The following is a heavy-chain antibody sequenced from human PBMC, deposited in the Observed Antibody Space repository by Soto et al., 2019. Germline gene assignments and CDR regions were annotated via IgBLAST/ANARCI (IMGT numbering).Heavy chain of an antibody. Sequence: GGSLRLSCAASGFTFSSYWMSWVRQAPGKGLEWVANIKQDGSEKYYVDSVKGRFTISRDNAKNSLYLQMNSLRAEDTAVYYCASGGVQLYLPFDYWGQGTLVTVSS. D-gene: IGHD2-2*01. CDR3: ASGGVQLYLPFDY. CDR2: IKQDGSEK. CDR1: GFTFSSYW. V-gene: IGHV3-7*01. J-gene: IGHJ4*02.